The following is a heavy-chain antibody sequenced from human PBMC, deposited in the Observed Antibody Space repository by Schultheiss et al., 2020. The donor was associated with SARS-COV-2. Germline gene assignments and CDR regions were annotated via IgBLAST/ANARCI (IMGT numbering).Heavy chain of an antibody. Sequence: GGSLRLSCAASGFIFSSYALYWVRQAPGKGLEWVSTISGSGDNTYYADSVKGRFTISRDNTNSLYLQMTSLTADDTAVYYCARHGVDGLRFLEWLFHLDYWGQGAQVTVSS. CDR2: ISGSGDNT. CDR3: ARHGVDGLRFLEWLFHLDY. D-gene: IGHD3-3*01. J-gene: IGHJ4*02. CDR1: GFIFSSYA. V-gene: IGHV3-23*01.